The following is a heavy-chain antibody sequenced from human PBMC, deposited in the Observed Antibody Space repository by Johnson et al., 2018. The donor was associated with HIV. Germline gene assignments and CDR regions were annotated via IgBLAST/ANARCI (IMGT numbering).Heavy chain of an antibody. J-gene: IGHJ3*02. CDR3: ASTRLGAFDI. Sequence: VQLVESGGGLVKPGGSLRLSCAASGFTFDDYGMSWVRQAPGKGLEWVSGINWDGTYTGYVGSVKGRFTISRDNSGNTLYLQMDSLRVEDTAVYYCASTRLGAFDIWGQGTMVTVSS. D-gene: IGHD6-6*01. V-gene: IGHV3-20*04. CDR2: INWDGTYT. CDR1: GFTFDDYG.